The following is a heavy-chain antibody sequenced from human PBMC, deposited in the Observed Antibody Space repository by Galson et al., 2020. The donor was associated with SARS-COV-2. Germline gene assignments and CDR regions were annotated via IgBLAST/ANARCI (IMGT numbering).Heavy chain of an antibody. CDR1: GGPISSYY. V-gene: IGHV4-59*08. Sequence: ETSETLSLTCTVSGGPISSYYWSWIRQPPGKGLEWIGYNSYSGRTNYNPSLKSRVTISVDTSKNQFSLKLSSVTAADTAVYYCARHHMTTVFDYYYGMDVWGQGTTVTVSS. CDR2: NSYSGRT. D-gene: IGHD4-17*01. J-gene: IGHJ6*02. CDR3: ARHHMTTVFDYYYGMDV.